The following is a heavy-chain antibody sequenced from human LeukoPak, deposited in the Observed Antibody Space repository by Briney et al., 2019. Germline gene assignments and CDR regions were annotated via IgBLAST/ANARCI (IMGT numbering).Heavy chain of an antibody. V-gene: IGHV1-69*05. CDR3: AGYYYGSGSPIDY. D-gene: IGHD3-10*01. CDR2: IIPIFGTA. J-gene: IGHJ4*02. Sequence: GSSVKVSCKASGGTFSSYAISWVRQAPGQGLEWMGRIIPIFGTANYAQKFQGRVTITTDESTSTAYMELSSLRSEDTAVYYCAGYYYGSGSPIDYWGQGTLVTVSS. CDR1: GGTFSSYA.